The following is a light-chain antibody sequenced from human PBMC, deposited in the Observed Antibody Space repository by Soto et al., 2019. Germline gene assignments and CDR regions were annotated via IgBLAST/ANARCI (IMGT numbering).Light chain of an antibody. Sequence: EIVLTQSPATLSLSPGERATLSCRASQSVSSYLAWYQQKPGQAPRLLIYDASNRATVIPARFSGSWSGTDFTLTISSLEPEDFAFYYCQQRSNWPPLYTFGQGTKLEIK. CDR1: QSVSSY. J-gene: IGKJ2*01. CDR3: QQRSNWPPLYT. CDR2: DAS. V-gene: IGKV3-11*01.